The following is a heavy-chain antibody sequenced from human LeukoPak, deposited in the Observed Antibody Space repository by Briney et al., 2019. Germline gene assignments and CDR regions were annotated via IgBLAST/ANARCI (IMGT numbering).Heavy chain of an antibody. Sequence: PGGSLRLSCAASGFIFSSYGMHWVRQAPGKGLEWVAFIRYDGTNKYYADSVKGRFTISRDNAKNSLYPQMNSLRAEDTAVYYCARDLSGGATFDLWGRGTLVTVSS. J-gene: IGHJ2*01. CDR2: IRYDGTNK. V-gene: IGHV3-30*02. CDR1: GFIFSSYG. CDR3: ARDLSGGATFDL. D-gene: IGHD1-26*01.